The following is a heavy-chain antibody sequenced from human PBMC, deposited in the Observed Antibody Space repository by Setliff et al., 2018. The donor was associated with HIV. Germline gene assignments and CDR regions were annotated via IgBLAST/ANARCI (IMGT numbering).Heavy chain of an antibody. CDR1: GYTFTSYD. Sequence: ASVKVSCKTSGYTFTSYDINWVRQATGQGLEWMGWMNPNSGNRGYAQKFQGRVTISRNTAISTAYMELSGLRSEDTAVYYCARGRGRYYDSRSYLDYWGQGTLVTVSS. D-gene: IGHD3-22*01. CDR2: MNPNSGNR. J-gene: IGHJ4*02. CDR3: ARGRGRYYDSRSYLDY. V-gene: IGHV1-8*03.